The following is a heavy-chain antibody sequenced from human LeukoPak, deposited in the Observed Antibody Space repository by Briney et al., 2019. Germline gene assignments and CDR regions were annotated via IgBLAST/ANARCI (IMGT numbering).Heavy chain of an antibody. Sequence: GASVKVSCKASGYTFTNYTINWVRQAPGQGLEWMGWINTNTGNPTYAQGFTGRFVFSLDTSVSTAYLQISSLKAEDTAVYYCARAGDDYGDYFDYWGQGTLVTVSS. V-gene: IGHV7-4-1*02. J-gene: IGHJ4*02. CDR3: ARAGDDYGDYFDY. D-gene: IGHD4-17*01. CDR1: GYTFTNYT. CDR2: INTNTGNP.